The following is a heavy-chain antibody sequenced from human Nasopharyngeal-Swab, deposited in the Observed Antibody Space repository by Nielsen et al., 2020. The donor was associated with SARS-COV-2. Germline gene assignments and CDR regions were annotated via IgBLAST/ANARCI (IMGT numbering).Heavy chain of an antibody. CDR2: IYYSGST. J-gene: IGHJ6*02. V-gene: IGHV4-39*07. Sequence: SETLSLTCTVSGVSISSSSYYWGWIRQPPGKGLEWIGSIYYSGSTYYNPSLKSRVTISVDTSKNQFSLKLSSVTAADTAVYYCTAAESGYYYYYGMDVWGQGTTVTVSS. CDR3: TAAESGYYYYYGMDV. D-gene: IGHD6-13*01. CDR1: GVSISSSSYY.